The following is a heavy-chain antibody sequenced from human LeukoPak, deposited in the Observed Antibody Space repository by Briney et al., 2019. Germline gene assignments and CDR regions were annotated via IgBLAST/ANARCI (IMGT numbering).Heavy chain of an antibody. J-gene: IGHJ4*02. CDR1: GFSFSTYW. V-gene: IGHV3-74*01. Sequence: GGSLRLSCAGSGFSFSTYWINWVRQAPGKGLVWLSRMNNDGSTTTYADSVEGRFTISGDNAKNTFFLQMNSLRAEDTAVYYCATSWTSYDYFGYWGQGALVTVSS. D-gene: IGHD2-2*01. CDR3: ATSWTSYDYFGY. CDR2: MNNDGSTT.